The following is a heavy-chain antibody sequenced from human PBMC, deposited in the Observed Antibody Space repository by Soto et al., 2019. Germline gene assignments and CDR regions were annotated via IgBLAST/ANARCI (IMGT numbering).Heavy chain of an antibody. CDR2: INHSGST. CDR1: GGSFRGYY. V-gene: IGHV4-34*01. D-gene: IGHD2-2*01. Sequence: SATLSLTCAVDGGSFRGYYGSWIRQPPGKGLEWIGEINHSGSTNYNPSLKGRVTISVDTPKNQFSLKLSSVTAADTAVYYCARGRRYCSSTSCYRWFDPWGQGTLVTVSS. CDR3: ARGRRYCSSTSCYRWFDP. J-gene: IGHJ5*02.